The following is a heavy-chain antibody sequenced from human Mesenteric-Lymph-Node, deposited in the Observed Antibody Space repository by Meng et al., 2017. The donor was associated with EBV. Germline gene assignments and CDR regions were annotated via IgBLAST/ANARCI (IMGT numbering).Heavy chain of an antibody. CDR3: ARPRRWLQSEFDF. V-gene: IGHV4-39*01. CDR1: GGSISNSNFY. D-gene: IGHD5-24*01. CDR2: IFHSGST. Sequence: LQLQGSGPGLVKPPETLSLTCTVSGGSISNSNFYWGWIRQPPGKGLEWIGSIFHSGSTYYNPSLKSRVTVSVDTSKNQFSLKLNSVTTADTAMYYCARPRRWLQSEFDFWGPGTLVTVSS. J-gene: IGHJ4*02.